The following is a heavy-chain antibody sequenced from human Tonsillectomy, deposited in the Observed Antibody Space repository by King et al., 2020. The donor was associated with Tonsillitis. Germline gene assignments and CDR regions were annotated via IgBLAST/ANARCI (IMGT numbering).Heavy chain of an antibody. CDR3: ARGASVYFVDDAFNV. D-gene: IGHD2/OR15-2a*01. Sequence: VQLVESGAEVRKPGASVKVSCKASGYNFNSYFIHWVRQAPGQGLQWMGGIHPTTGSTTYAQRFQGRVTVTRDTSTSTVHVELSSLTSEDTAIYYCARGASVYFVDDAFNVWGQGTMVTVSS. V-gene: IGHV1-46*02. CDR2: IHPTTGST. CDR1: GYNFNSYF. J-gene: IGHJ3*01.